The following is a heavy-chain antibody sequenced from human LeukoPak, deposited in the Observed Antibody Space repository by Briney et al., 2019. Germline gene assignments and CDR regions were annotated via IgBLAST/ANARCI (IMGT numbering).Heavy chain of an antibody. Sequence: GGSLRLSCAASGFIFSKYAMSWVRQAPGKGLEWVSSISGSGGSTYYADSVKGRFTISRDNSKNTLHLQMNSLRAEDTAVYYCAKDLGIAVAPIDWFDPWGQGTLVTVSS. CDR2: ISGSGGST. J-gene: IGHJ5*02. D-gene: IGHD6-19*01. CDR3: AKDLGIAVAPIDWFDP. V-gene: IGHV3-23*01. CDR1: GFIFSKYA.